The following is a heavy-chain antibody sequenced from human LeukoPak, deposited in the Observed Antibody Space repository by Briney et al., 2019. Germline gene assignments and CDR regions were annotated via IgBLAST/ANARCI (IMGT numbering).Heavy chain of an antibody. J-gene: IGHJ4*02. V-gene: IGHV3-7*01. CDR2: IKQDGSEK. D-gene: IGHD3-10*01. Sequence: GGSLRLSCAASGFTFSNAWMSWVRQAPGKGLEWVANIKQDGSEKYYADSVKGRFTISRDNAKNSLYLQMNSLRAEDTAVYYCALGELLHYFDYWGQGTLVTVSS. CDR1: GFTFSNAW. CDR3: ALGELLHYFDY.